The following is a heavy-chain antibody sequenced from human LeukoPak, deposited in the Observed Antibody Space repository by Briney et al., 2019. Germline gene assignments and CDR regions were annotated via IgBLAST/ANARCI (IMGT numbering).Heavy chain of an antibody. Sequence: RGSLRLSCTAPGYTIDNFNMSWVRQALRKGLEWVANIDEAGKDTYNAESVKGRSTNTRDNTKNSLYLDMTALRAEDTATYFCARARPGVVFNYIDDWGQGVLVPVSS. V-gene: IGHV3-7*01. CDR2: IDEAGKDT. J-gene: IGHJ4*01. CDR3: ARARPGVVFNYIDD. D-gene: IGHD1-1*01. CDR1: GYTIDNFN.